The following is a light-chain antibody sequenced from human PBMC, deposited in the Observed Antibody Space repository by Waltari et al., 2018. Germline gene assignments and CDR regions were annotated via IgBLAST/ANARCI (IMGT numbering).Light chain of an antibody. J-gene: IGLJ3*02. CDR2: VNSDGSH. CDR1: RGHSSNI. Sequence: QLVLTQSPSASPSLGAPVKLTCTLDRGHSSNIIACLQQQPEKGPRSLLKVNSDGSHSKAAEIPDRFSGSSSGPGRYLIIYSVQSEDASDYVCQTGGHGTWVFCGGTKLTVL. CDR3: QTGGHGTWV. V-gene: IGLV4-69*01.